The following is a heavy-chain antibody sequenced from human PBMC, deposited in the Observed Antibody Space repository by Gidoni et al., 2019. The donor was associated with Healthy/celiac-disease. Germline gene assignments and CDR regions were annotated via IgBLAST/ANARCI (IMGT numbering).Heavy chain of an antibody. CDR2: MSSSSCYI. CDR3: ARDGSMYDYVWGSYRYTGSPLAY. V-gene: IGHV3-21*01. Sequence: EVQLVESGGGMVKPGGSLSLSCAASGFTFSSYSMNWVRQAPGKGMEWVSSMSSSSCYIYYADSVKGRFTISRDNAKNSLYLQMNSLRAEDTAVYYCARDGSMYDYVWGSYRYTGSPLAYWGQGTLVTVSS. J-gene: IGHJ4*02. CDR1: GFTFSSYS. D-gene: IGHD3-16*02.